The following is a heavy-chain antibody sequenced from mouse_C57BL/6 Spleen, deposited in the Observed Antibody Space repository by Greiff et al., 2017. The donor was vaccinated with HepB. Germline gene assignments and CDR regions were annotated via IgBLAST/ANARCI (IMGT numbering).Heavy chain of an antibody. Sequence: VQLQQSGPGLVKPSQSLSLTCSVTGYSITSGYYWNWIRQFPGNKLEWMGYISYDGSNNYNPSLKNRISITRDTSKNQFFLKLNSVTTEDTATYYCAREDNYSNYFDYWGQGTTLTVSS. D-gene: IGHD2-5*01. CDR1: GYSITSGYY. CDR3: AREDNYSNYFDY. CDR2: ISYDGSN. J-gene: IGHJ2*01. V-gene: IGHV3-6*01.